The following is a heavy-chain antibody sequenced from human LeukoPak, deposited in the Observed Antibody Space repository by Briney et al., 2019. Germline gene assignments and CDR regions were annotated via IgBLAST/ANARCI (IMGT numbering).Heavy chain of an antibody. Sequence: SVKVSCKASGGTFISYAISWVRQAPGQGLEWMGGIIPIFGTANYAQKFQGRVTITADESTSTAYMELSSLRSEDTAVYYCARDETYYYDSSGYQDWGQGTLVTVSS. D-gene: IGHD3-22*01. CDR3: ARDETYYYDSSGYQD. CDR2: IIPIFGTA. V-gene: IGHV1-69*13. J-gene: IGHJ4*02. CDR1: GGTFISYA.